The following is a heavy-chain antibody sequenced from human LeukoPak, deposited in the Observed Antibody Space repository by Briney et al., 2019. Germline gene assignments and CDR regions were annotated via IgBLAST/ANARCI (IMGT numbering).Heavy chain of an antibody. CDR2: IKTKSYGETT. D-gene: IGHD3-22*01. CDR1: GFTFSNAW. J-gene: IGHJ3*01. CDR3: TIGHGTDDNAFDF. Sequence: GGSLRLSCAASGFTFSNAWMNWVRQAPGKGLEWVGRIKTKSYGETTDYSAPGKGRFTISRDDSKNTLFLQMNNLKTEDTAIYYCTIGHGTDDNAFDFWGQGTMVTVSS. V-gene: IGHV3-15*01.